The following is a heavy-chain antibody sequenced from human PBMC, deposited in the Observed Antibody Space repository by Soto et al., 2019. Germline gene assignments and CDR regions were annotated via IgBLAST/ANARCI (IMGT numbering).Heavy chain of an antibody. J-gene: IGHJ4*02. CDR3: AKEIAAAGIGSGFDY. D-gene: IGHD6-13*01. CDR2: ISYDGSNK. CDR1: GFTFSSYG. V-gene: IGHV3-30*18. Sequence: PGGSLRLSCAASGFTFSSYGMHWVRQAPGKGLEWVAVISYDGSNKYYADSVKGRFTISRDNSKNTLYLQMNSLRAEDTAVYYCAKEIAAAGIGSGFDYWGQGTLVTVSS.